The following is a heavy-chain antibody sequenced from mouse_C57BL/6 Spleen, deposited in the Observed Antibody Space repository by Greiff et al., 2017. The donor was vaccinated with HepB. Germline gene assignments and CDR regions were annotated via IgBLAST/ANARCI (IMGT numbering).Heavy chain of an antibody. V-gene: IGHV1-85*01. CDR3: AGNYYGSSHPFAY. D-gene: IGHD1-1*01. Sequence: VKLQESGPELVKPGASVKLSCKASGYTFTSYDINWVKQRPGQGLEWIGWIYPRDGSTKYNEKFKGKATLTVDTSSSTAYMELHSLTSEDSAVYFCAGNYYGSSHPFAYWGQGTLVTVSA. CDR2: IYPRDGST. J-gene: IGHJ3*01. CDR1: GYTFTSYD.